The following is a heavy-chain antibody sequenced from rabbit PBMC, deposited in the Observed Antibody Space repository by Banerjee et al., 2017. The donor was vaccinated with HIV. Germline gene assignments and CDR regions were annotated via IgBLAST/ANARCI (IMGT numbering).Heavy chain of an antibody. D-gene: IGHD2-1*01. V-gene: IGHV1S7*01. CDR1: GFDFSSYY. CDR3: ARYAYSYDDYGGYGYGSFNL. J-gene: IGHJ4*01. Sequence: QLKETGGGLVQPGGSLSLSCKASGFDFSSYYMIWVRKAPGNGLEWVGTIYIVKGRIYYASWVNGRFTISSDNAQNTVDLQMNSLTAVDRATYFCARYAYSYDDYGGYGYGSFNLWGPVTLVTVS. CDR2: IYIVKGRI.